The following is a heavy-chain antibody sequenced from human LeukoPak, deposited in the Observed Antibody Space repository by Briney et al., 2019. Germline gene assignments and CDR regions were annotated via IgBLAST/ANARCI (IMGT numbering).Heavy chain of an antibody. J-gene: IGHJ6*02. V-gene: IGHV3-21*04. CDR1: GFSFSIYS. CDR2: MNTSPL. Sequence: PGGSLRLSCAASGFSFSIYSMNWVRQAPGKGLEWVASMNTSPLYYADSVKGRFTISRDNAKSSLYLQMNCLRAEDTALYYCAKDTANYYYYGMDVWGQGTTVTVSS. CDR3: AKDTANYYYYGMDV. D-gene: IGHD5-18*01.